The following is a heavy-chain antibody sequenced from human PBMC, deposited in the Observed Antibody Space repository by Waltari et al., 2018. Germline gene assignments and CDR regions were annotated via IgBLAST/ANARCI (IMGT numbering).Heavy chain of an antibody. CDR3: ARGRHYLDSRGHQAMGNAFDI. CDR1: GVSFTKYA. J-gene: IGHJ3*02. Sequence: QVQLVQSGAEVKKPGSSVKVSCWASGVSFTKYAFNWLRQAPGQGLEWVGGVNPFPQPTKYAQNFQCRVRSATGESATSAYLELSSLRSEDTAVYYCARGRHYLDSRGHQAMGNAFDIWGQGTTVTVSS. D-gene: IGHD3-22*01. V-gene: IGHV1-69*05. CDR2: VNPFPQPT.